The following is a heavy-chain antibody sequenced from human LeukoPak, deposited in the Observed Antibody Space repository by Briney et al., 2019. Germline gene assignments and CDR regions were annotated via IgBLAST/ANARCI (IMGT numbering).Heavy chain of an antibody. CDR2: LYYSGST. CDR3: ARVRGTFETD. D-gene: IGHD2/OR15-2a*01. CDR1: GASISTYY. V-gene: IGHV4-59*01. J-gene: IGHJ1*01. Sequence: SETLSLTCTVSGASISTYYWSWIRQPPGKGLEWIGYLYYSGSTTYSPSLKSRVTMSVDTYKSQFSLKLNSVTAADTAIYYCARVRGTFETDWGQGTLVTVSS.